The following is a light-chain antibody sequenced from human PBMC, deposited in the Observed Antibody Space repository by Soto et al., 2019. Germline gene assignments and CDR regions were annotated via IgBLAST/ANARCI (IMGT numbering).Light chain of an antibody. CDR2: EVT. V-gene: IGLV2-14*01. CDR3: SSYTTSAPYV. CDR1: SSDVGAYNF. J-gene: IGLJ1*01. Sequence: QSVLTQPASVSGSPGQSMTISCTLTSSDVGAYNFVPWYQHHPGRAPKLIIYEVTIRPSGVSNRFSGSKSGNTASLTISGLQAEDEADYYCSSYTTSAPYVFGSGTKVTVL.